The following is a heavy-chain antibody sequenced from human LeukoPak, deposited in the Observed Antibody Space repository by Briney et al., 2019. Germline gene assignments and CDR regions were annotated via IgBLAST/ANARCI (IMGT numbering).Heavy chain of an antibody. CDR1: GGTFSSYA. D-gene: IGHD6-13*01. Sequence: SVKVSCKXSGGTFSSYAISWVRQAPGQGLEWMGGIIPIFGTANYAQKFQGRVTITTDESTSTAYMELSSLRSEDTAVYYCASTQSSSWPSHYFDYWGQGTLVTVSS. CDR3: ASTQSSSWPSHYFDY. V-gene: IGHV1-69*05. CDR2: IIPIFGTA. J-gene: IGHJ4*02.